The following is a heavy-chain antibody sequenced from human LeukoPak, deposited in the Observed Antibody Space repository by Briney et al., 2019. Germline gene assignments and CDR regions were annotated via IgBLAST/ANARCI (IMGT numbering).Heavy chain of an antibody. V-gene: IGHV1-18*01. Sequence: ASVTVSCTASGYTFTIYGISWVRQAPGQGLEWMGWISAYSGNTNYAQKLQGRVTMTTDTSTSTAYMELRSLRSDDTAVYYCARDNTVTASFDYWGQGTLVTVSS. D-gene: IGHD2-21*02. J-gene: IGHJ4*02. CDR1: GYTFTIYG. CDR2: ISAYSGNT. CDR3: ARDNTVTASFDY.